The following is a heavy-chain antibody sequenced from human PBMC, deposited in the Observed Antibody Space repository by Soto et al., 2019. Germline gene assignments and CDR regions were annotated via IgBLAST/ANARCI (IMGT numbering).Heavy chain of an antibody. CDR1: GFTFSSYA. J-gene: IGHJ6*02. CDR2: ISGSGGST. V-gene: IGHV3-23*01. Sequence: HPGGSLRLSCAASGFTFSSYAMSWVRQAPGKGLEWVSAISGSGGSTYYADSVKGRFTISRDNSKNTLYLQMNSLRAEDTAVYYCAKEIRAYAMDYYYYYGMDVWGQGTTVTVSS. D-gene: IGHD2-2*01. CDR3: AKEIRAYAMDYYYYYGMDV.